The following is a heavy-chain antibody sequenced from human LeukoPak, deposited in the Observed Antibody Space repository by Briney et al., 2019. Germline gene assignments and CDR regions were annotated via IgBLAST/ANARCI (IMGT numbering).Heavy chain of an antibody. CDR3: ASLRVHKFQRDAFDI. Sequence: SVKVSCKASGGTFSSYAISWVRQAPGQGLEWMGGIIPIFGTANYAQKFQGRVTITADKSTSTAYMELSSLRSEDTAVYYCASLRVHKFQRDAFDIWGQGTMVTVSS. J-gene: IGHJ3*02. CDR2: IIPIFGTA. V-gene: IGHV1-69*06. CDR1: GGTFSSYA. D-gene: IGHD1-1*01.